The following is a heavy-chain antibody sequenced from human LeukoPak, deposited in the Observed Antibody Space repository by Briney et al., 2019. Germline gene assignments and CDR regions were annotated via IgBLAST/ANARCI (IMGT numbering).Heavy chain of an antibody. V-gene: IGHV4-39*01. CDR3: ARQEAAAGMETLWFDP. D-gene: IGHD6-13*01. CDR2: IYYSGST. CDR1: GGSISSSSYY. J-gene: IGHJ5*02. Sequence: PSETLSLTCTVSGGSISSSSYYWGWIRQPPGKGLEWIGSIYYSGSTYYNPSLKSRVTISVDTSKNQFSLKLSSVTAADTAVYYCARQEAAAGMETLWFDPWGQGTLVTVSS.